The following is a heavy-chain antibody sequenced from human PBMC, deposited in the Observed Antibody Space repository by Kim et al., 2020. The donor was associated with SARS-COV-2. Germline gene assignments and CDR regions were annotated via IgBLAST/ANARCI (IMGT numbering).Heavy chain of an antibody. CDR3: ATDINPELERAYYYYYGMDV. Sequence: GGSLRLSCAASGFTFSSYWMSWVRQAPGKGLEWVANIKQDGSEKYYVDSVKGRFTISRDNAKNSLYLQMNSLRAEDTAVYYCATDINPELERAYYYYYGMDVWGQGTTVTVSS. D-gene: IGHD1-1*01. J-gene: IGHJ6*02. V-gene: IGHV3-7*01. CDR2: IKQDGSEK. CDR1: GFTFSSYW.